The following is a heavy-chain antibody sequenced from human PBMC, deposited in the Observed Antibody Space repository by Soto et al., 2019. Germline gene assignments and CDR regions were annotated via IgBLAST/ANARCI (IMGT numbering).Heavy chain of an antibody. CDR3: ARLISGYSGGWPAALAY. CDR2: IYYSGIT. D-gene: IGHD6-19*01. Sequence: SETLSLTYTVSAGSISSYYCIWIRQPPGKGLEWIGYIYYSGITNYNPSLKSRVTISVDTSKNQFSLKLSSVTAADTAVYYCARLISGYSGGWPAALAYWAQGSSVPVSS. J-gene: IGHJ4*02. CDR1: AGSISSYY. V-gene: IGHV4-59*01.